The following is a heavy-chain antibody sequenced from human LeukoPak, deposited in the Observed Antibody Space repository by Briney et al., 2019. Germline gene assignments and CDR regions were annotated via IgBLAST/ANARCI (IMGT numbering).Heavy chain of an antibody. V-gene: IGHV4-34*01. J-gene: IGHJ6*03. CDR3: ARGPYYYGSGSYSTYYYYYYMDV. D-gene: IGHD3-10*01. CDR1: GGSFSGYY. CDR2: INHSGST. Sequence: SETLSLTCAVYGGSFSGYYWSWIRQPPGKGLEWIGEINHSGSTNYNPFLKSRVTISVDTSKNQFSLKLSSVTAADTAVYYCARGPYYYGSGSYSTYYYYYYMDVWGKGTTVTVSS.